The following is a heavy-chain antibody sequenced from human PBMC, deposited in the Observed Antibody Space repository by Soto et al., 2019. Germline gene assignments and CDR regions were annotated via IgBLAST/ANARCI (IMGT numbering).Heavy chain of an antibody. CDR1: GGSISSGGYY. Sequence: QVQLQESGPGLVKPSQTLSLTCTVSGGSISSGGYYWSWLRQHPGKGLEWIGYIYYSGSTYYNPSLNSRVTISVDTSKNQFSLKLSSVTAADTAVYYCARGVPPDIVVVPAAMHLALMDVCGKGTTVTVSS. J-gene: IGHJ6*03. D-gene: IGHD2-2*01. CDR2: IYYSGST. V-gene: IGHV4-31*03. CDR3: ARGVPPDIVVVPAAMHLALMDV.